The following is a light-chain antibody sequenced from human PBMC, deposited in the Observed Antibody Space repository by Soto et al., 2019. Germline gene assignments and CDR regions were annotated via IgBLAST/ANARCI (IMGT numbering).Light chain of an antibody. CDR1: SSDVGGYNY. CDR2: DVS. J-gene: IGLJ1*01. Sequence: QSALTQPRSVXXXPGQSVTISCTGTSSDVGGYNYVSWYQQHPGKAPKLMIYDVSKRPSGVPDRFSGSKSGNTASLTISGLQAEDEADYYCCSYAGSYTFVFGTGTKVTVL. CDR3: CSYAGSYTFV. V-gene: IGLV2-11*01.